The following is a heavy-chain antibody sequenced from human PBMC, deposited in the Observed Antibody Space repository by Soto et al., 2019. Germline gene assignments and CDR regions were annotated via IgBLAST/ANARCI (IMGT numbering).Heavy chain of an antibody. J-gene: IGHJ6*03. CDR2: ISGSGGST. D-gene: IGHD3-3*01. CDR1: GFTFSSYS. Sequence: GGSLRLSCAASGFTFSSYSMSWVRQAPGKGLEWVSAISGSGGSTYYADSVKGRFTISRDNSKNTLYLQMNSLRAEDTAVYYCAKGSDFWSGYSHYYMDVWGKGTTVTVSS. CDR3: AKGSDFWSGYSHYYMDV. V-gene: IGHV3-23*01.